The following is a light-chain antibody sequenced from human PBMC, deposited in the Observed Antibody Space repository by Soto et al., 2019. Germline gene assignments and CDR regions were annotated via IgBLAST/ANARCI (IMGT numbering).Light chain of an antibody. CDR3: QQSSTTPYP. J-gene: IGKJ2*01. V-gene: IGKV1-39*01. CDR2: AAS. Sequence: DIQMTQSPSSLSASVGDRVTITCRASQSISNSLNWYQQKPGNAPKVLIYAASNLQSGVPSKFSGSGSGTDFTLTINSLQPEDFAIYYCQQSSTTPYPFGQGTKLEIK. CDR1: QSISNS.